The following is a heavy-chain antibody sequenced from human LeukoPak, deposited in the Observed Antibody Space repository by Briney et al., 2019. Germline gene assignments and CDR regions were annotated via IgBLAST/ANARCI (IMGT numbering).Heavy chain of an antibody. CDR2: IIPIFGTA. J-gene: IGHJ4*02. Sequence: GSSVKVSCKASGGTFSSYAISWVRQAPGQGLEWMGGIIPIFGTANYAQKFQGRVTITADESTSTAYMELSSLRSEDTAVYYCARSHRRYQLLPHPFDYWGQGTLVTVSS. CDR3: ARSHRRYQLLPHPFDY. D-gene: IGHD2-2*01. V-gene: IGHV1-69*01. CDR1: GGTFSSYA.